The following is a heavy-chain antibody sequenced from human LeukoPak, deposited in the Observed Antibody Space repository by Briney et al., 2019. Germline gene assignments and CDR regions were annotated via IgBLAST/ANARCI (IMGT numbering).Heavy chain of an antibody. CDR1: GFSFISFG. Sequence: ASVKVSCKAFGFSFISFGFNWVRQAPGQGLEWMGWISVYNGDTKYAQKFQGRVTMTTDKSTSTAYMELRSLRSDDTAVYYCARGTWETAARPYSFDTWGQGTLVTVTS. CDR2: ISVYNGDT. J-gene: IGHJ4*02. CDR3: ARGTWETAARPYSFDT. D-gene: IGHD1-26*01. V-gene: IGHV1-18*01.